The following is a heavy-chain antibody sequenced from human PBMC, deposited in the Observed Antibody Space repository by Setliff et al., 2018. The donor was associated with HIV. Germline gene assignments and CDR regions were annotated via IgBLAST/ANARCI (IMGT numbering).Heavy chain of an antibody. CDR3: ARASIVEFGELSTSYYFDY. CDR1: GGPLSGHY. J-gene: IGHJ4*02. V-gene: IGHV4-34*01. D-gene: IGHD3-10*01. CDR2: TSHSGKT. Sequence: SETLSLTCAVYGGPLSGHYWSWIRQPPGQGLEWIGETSHSGKTNYNPSLKSRVTISVDTSKNQFSLKLSSVTAADTAVYYCARASIVEFGELSTSYYFDYWGQGTLGTVSS.